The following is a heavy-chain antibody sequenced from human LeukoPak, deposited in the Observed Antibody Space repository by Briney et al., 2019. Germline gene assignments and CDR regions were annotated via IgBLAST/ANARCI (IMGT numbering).Heavy chain of an antibody. Sequence: QAGGSLRLSCAASGFTFSSYSMNWVRQAPGKGLEWVSYISSSSSTIYYADSVKGRFTTSRDNAKNSLYLQMNSLRAEDTAVYYCATGSLRHGMRYMDVWGKGTTVTVSS. D-gene: IGHD5-24*01. CDR1: GFTFSSYS. V-gene: IGHV3-48*04. J-gene: IGHJ6*03. CDR2: ISSSSSTI. CDR3: ATGSLRHGMRYMDV.